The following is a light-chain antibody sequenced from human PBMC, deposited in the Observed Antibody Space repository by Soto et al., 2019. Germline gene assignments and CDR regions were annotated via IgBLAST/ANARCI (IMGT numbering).Light chain of an antibody. V-gene: IGLV2-23*01. CDR1: SSDVGSYNL. J-gene: IGLJ1*01. CDR3: CSYAGSSTYV. Sequence: QSALTQPASVSGSPGQSITVSCTGTSSDVGSYNLVSWYQQHPGKAPKLMIYEGTKRPSGVSNRFSGSKSGNTASLTISALQAEDEADYYCCSYAGSSTYVFGTGTRSPS. CDR2: EGT.